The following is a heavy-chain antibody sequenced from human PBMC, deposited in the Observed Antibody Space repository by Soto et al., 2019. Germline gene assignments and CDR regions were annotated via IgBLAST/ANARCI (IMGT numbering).Heavy chain of an antibody. CDR3: ARDETGGYDPNFDY. CDR2: INAGNGNT. D-gene: IGHD5-12*01. J-gene: IGHJ4*02. CDR1: GYTFTSYA. Sequence: ASGKVSCKASGYTFTSYAMHWVRQAPGQRLEWMGWINAGNGNTKYSQKFQGRVTITRDTSASTAYMELSSLRSEDTAVYYCARDETGGYDPNFDYWGQGTLVTVSS. V-gene: IGHV1-3*01.